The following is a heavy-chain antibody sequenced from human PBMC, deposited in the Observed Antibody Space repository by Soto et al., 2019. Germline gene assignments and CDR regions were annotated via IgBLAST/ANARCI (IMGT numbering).Heavy chain of an antibody. CDR3: VRVEGRRYYYGLDV. CDR2: ISSSGSTI. V-gene: IGHV3-11*01. Sequence: GGSLRLSCAASGFTFSDYYMSWIRQAPGKGLEWASYISSSGSTIYYADSVKGRFTISRDNVKKSLYLQMNSLRAEDTAVYYCVRVEGRRYYYGLDVWGQGSTVTVSS. CDR1: GFTFSDYY. J-gene: IGHJ6*02. D-gene: IGHD3-16*02.